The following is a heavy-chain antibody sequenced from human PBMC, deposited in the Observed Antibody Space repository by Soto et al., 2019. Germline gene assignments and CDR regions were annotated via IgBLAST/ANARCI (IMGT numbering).Heavy chain of an antibody. CDR2: INSDGSRT. V-gene: IGHV3-74*01. CDR1: GFTFSTYY. J-gene: IGHJ4*02. CDR3: ARGYTYYYDSSGYSPRGYFDY. D-gene: IGHD3-22*01. Sequence: LRLSCAASGFTFSTYYMHWVRQAPGKGLVWVSRINSDGSRTNYADSVKGRFTTFRDNAKNTLYLQLNSLTAEDTAVYYCARGYTYYYDSSGYSPRGYFDYWGQGTLVTVSS.